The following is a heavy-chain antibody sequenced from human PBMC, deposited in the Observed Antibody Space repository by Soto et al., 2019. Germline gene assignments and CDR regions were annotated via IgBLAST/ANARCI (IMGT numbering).Heavy chain of an antibody. CDR1: GGSISSSSYY. D-gene: IGHD3-22*01. Sequence: SETLSLTCTVSGGSISSSSYYWGWIRQPPGRGLEWIGSIYYSGSTYYNPSLKSRVTISVDTSKNQFSLKLSSVTAADTAVYYCASSVVTSSVRWFDPWGQGTLVTVSS. CDR3: ASSVVTSSVRWFDP. J-gene: IGHJ5*02. CDR2: IYYSGST. V-gene: IGHV4-39*01.